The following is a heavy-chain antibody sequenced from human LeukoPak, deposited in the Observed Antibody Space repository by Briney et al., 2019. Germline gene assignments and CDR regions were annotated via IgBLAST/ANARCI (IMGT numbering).Heavy chain of an antibody. D-gene: IGHD5-12*01. Sequence: GGSLRLSCAASGFTFSSYGMHWVRQAPGKGREWVAFIRYDGSNKYYADSVKGRFTISRDNSKNTLYLQMNSLRAEDTAVYYCAKDRGYESNYFDYWGQGTLVTVSS. CDR2: IRYDGSNK. J-gene: IGHJ4*02. CDR3: AKDRGYESNYFDY. V-gene: IGHV3-30*02. CDR1: GFTFSSYG.